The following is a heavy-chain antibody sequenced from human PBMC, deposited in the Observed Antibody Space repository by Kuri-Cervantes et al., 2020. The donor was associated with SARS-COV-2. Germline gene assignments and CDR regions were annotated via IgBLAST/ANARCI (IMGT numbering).Heavy chain of an antibody. J-gene: IGHJ6*03. Sequence: GGSLRLSCTVSGGSISSSSYYWGWIRQPPGKGLEWVAVISYDGSNKYYADSVKGRFTISRDNSKNSLYLQMNSLRTEDTALYYCAKATVEDDTYYYYYMDVWGKGTTVTVSS. V-gene: IGHV3-30*18. D-gene: IGHD3-22*01. CDR1: GGSISSSS. CDR2: ISYDGSNK. CDR3: AKATVEDDTYYYYYMDV.